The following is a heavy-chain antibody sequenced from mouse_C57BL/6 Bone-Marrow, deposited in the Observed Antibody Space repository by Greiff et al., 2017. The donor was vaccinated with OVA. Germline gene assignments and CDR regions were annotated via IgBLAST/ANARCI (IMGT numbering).Heavy chain of an antibody. V-gene: IGHV1-4*01. CDR1: GYTFTSYT. J-gene: IGHJ3*01. Sequence: VQLQQSGAELARPDASVKMSCKASGYTFTSYTMHWVKQRPGQGLEWIGYINPSSGYTKYNQKFKDKATLTADKSSSTAYMQLSSLTSEDSAVYYCARQSSASSGPYAFAYWGQGTLVTVSA. CDR2: INPSSGYT. D-gene: IGHD3-2*02. CDR3: ARQSSASSGPYAFAY.